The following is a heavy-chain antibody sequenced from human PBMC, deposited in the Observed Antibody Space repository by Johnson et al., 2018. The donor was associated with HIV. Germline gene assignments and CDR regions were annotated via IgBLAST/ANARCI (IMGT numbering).Heavy chain of an antibody. CDR1: GFTFNNFA. D-gene: IGHD3-22*01. Sequence: VQLVESGGGLVQPGGSLRLSCAASGFTFNNFAMSWVRQAPGKGLEWASGISGSGTSTYYADSVKGRFTISRDNSKDTLFLQMNSLRAEDTAVYYCARDRSTPQPYYYDDAYLLHAFDFWGQGTMVTVSS. V-gene: IGHV3-23*04. J-gene: IGHJ3*01. CDR3: ARDRSTPQPYYYDDAYLLHAFDF. CDR2: ISGSGTST.